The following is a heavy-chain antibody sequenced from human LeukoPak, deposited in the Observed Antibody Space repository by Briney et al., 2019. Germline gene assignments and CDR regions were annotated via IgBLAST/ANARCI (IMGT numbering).Heavy chain of an antibody. CDR1: GGSISSSSYY. V-gene: IGHV4-39*01. D-gene: IGHD6-13*01. Sequence: PSETLSLTCTVSGGSISSSSYYLGWIRQPPGKGLEWIGSIYYSGSTYYNPSLKSRVTISVDTSKNQFSLKLSSVTAADTAVYYCARARGIAAAGNSYWGQGTLVTVSS. J-gene: IGHJ4*02. CDR2: IYYSGST. CDR3: ARARGIAAAGNSY.